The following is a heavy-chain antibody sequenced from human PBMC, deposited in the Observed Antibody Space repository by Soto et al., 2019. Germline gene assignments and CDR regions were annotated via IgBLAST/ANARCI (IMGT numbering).Heavy chain of an antibody. D-gene: IGHD6-19*01. CDR2: ISGSGGST. V-gene: IGHV3-23*01. Sequence: EVQLLESGGGLVQPGGSLRLSCAASGFTFSSYAMSWVRQAPGKGLEWVSAISGSGGSTYYADSVKGRFTISRDNSKNALYLQMNSLRAEDTAVYYCAKSSLFSVAGELDYWGQGTLVSVSS. CDR3: AKSSLFSVAGELDY. J-gene: IGHJ4*02. CDR1: GFTFSSYA.